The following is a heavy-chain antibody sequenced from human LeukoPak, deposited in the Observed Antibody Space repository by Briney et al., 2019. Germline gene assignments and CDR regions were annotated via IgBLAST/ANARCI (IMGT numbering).Heavy chain of an antibody. J-gene: IGHJ4*02. CDR2: INHSGST. D-gene: IGHD1-26*01. CDR3: ARVVGGIVEAITNYFDY. CDR1: GGSFSGYY. Sequence: SETLSLTCAVYGGSFSGYYWSWIRQPPGRGLEWIGEINHSGSTNYDPSLKSRVTISVDTSKKQFSLKLSSVTAADTAVYYCARVVGGIVEAITNYFDYWGQGTLVTVSS. V-gene: IGHV4-34*01.